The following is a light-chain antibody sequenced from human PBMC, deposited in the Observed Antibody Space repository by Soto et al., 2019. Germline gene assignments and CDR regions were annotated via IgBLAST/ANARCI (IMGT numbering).Light chain of an antibody. CDR1: QSVSSSY. CDR2: GAS. V-gene: IGKV3-20*01. J-gene: IGKJ3*01. Sequence: EIVLTQSPGTLSLSPGERATLSCRASQSVSSSYLAWYQQKPGQAPRLLIYGASSRATGIPDRFRGSGSGTDVTLTISRLEPEDFAVYYCQQYGSSPFTFGPGTKVDIK. CDR3: QQYGSSPFT.